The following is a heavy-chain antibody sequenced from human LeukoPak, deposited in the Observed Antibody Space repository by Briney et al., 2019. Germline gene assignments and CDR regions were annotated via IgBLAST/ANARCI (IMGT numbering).Heavy chain of an antibody. CDR1: GFTFSSYW. V-gene: IGHV3-7*01. CDR2: IEPAGSAT. D-gene: IGHD2-15*01. J-gene: IGHJ4*02. CDR3: GRFGYVAAVDS. Sequence: PGGSRRLSCTASGFTFSSYWMTWVRQAPGKGLEWVANIEPAGSATYYVDSVKGRFTISRDNAKNLLYLQMNSLRAEDSAVYHCGRFGYVAAVDSWGQGALVTVSS.